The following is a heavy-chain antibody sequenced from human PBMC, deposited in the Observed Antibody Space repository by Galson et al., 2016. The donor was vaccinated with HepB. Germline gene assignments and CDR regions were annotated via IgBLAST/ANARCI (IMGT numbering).Heavy chain of an antibody. J-gene: IGHJ6*02. CDR1: GFTFSAHY. CDR2: ISGSGSAI. D-gene: IGHD2-2*01. CDR3: ARYCSSSSCELADYYYYYYGMDV. Sequence: SLRLSCAASGFTFSAHYMSWIRQAPGRGLEWISYISGSGSAIYYADSVKGRFTISRDNSKDSLYLQVNSLRAEDTAVYYCARYCSSSSCELADYYYYYYGMDVWGQGTTVTVSS. V-gene: IGHV3-11*01.